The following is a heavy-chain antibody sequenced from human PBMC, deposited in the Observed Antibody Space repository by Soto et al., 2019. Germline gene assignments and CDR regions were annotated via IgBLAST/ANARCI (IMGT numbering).Heavy chain of an antibody. CDR2: ITPIYPTT. D-gene: IGHD5-18*01. CDR3: ARIPRYSFPTSDDLDS. CDR1: GGTFYTYT. Sequence: ASVKVSCKASGGTFYTYTFSWVRQAPGQGLEWMGSITPIYPTTNYAERFQGRLTITADGSTHTAYMDLTSLTSEDTAVYYCARIPRYSFPTSDDLDSWGQGTLVTVSS. J-gene: IGHJ4*02. V-gene: IGHV1-69*13.